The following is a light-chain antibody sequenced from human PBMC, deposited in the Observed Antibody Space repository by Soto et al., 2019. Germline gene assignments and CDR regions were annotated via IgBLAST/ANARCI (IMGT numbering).Light chain of an antibody. Sequence: QSVLTQPPSASGSPGQSVTISCTGTSSDVGGYNYVSWYQQHPGKAPKLMIYEVSKRPSGVPDRFSGSKSGNTASLTVSGLQDEDEADYYCSSYARSRYVFGSGTMSPS. CDR2: EVS. CDR3: SSYARSRYV. CDR1: SSDVGGYNY. J-gene: IGLJ1*01. V-gene: IGLV2-8*01.